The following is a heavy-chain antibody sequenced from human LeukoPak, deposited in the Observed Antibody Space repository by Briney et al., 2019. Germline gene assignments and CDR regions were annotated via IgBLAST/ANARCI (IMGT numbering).Heavy chain of an antibody. CDR2: IRYDGSNK. V-gene: IGHV3-30*02. CDR3: AKGVHSSGWPNWFDP. Sequence: GGSLRLSCAASGFTFSAYGMQWVRQAPGKGLEWVAFIRYDGSNKYYADSVKGRFPISRDNPKNTLYLQMNSLRPEDTAVYYCAKGVHSSGWPNWFDPWGQGTLVTVSS. CDR1: GFTFSAYG. D-gene: IGHD6-19*01. J-gene: IGHJ5*02.